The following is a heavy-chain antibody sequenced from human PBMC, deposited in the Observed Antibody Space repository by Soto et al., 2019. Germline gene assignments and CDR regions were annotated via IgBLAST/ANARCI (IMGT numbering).Heavy chain of an antibody. J-gene: IGHJ6*02. CDR3: AKGVRRNWNEMDF. V-gene: IGHV3-9*01. CDR2: ISWNSDKR. D-gene: IGHD1-1*01. CDR1: GFSLDDYS. Sequence: EVQLVESGGDLVQPGASLRLSCAGFGFSLDDYSMHWVRQAPGKGLEWVSGISWNSDKRGFAASVRGRFTVSKDSAKNYLYLQKNSLRIEDTTVYYCAKGVRRNWNEMDFWGQGTAVIVSS.